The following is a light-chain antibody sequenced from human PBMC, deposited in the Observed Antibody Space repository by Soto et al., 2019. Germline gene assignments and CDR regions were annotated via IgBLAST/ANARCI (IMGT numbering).Light chain of an antibody. CDR2: AAS. CDR3: QNYKGAPFT. V-gene: IGKV1-27*01. Sequence: DIQMTQSPSSLSASVGDRVTITCRARQGISNYLAWYQHKPGKVPKLLIYAASTLQSGVPSRFSGSGSGTDFTLTITSMQTEAVASYYCQNYKGAPFTFGPGTKVDIK. J-gene: IGKJ3*01. CDR1: QGISNY.